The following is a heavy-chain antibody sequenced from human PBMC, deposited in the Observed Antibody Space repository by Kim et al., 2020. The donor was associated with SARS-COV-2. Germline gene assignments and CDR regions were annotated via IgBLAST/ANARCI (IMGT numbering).Heavy chain of an antibody. J-gene: IGHJ4*02. CDR1: GGSISSGGYY. CDR2: IYYSGST. V-gene: IGHV4-31*03. CDR3: ARWGVVDTHFDY. D-gene: IGHD5-18*01. Sequence: SETLSLTCTVSGGSISSGGYYWSWIRQHPGKGLEWIGYIYYSGSTYYNPSLKSRVTISVDTSKNQFSLKLSSVTAADTAVYYCARWGVVDTHFDYWGQGTLVTVSS.